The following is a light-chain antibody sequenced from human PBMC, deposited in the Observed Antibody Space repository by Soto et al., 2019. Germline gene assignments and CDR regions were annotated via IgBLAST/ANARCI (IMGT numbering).Light chain of an antibody. J-gene: IGLJ1*01. V-gene: IGLV2-11*01. CDR3: CSYAGSYTYV. Sequence: QYALTQPRSVSGSPGQSVTISCTGTSNHVGGYNYVSWYQQHPGKAPKLMIYDVSKRPSGVPDRFSGSKSGNTASLTISGLQAEDEADYYCCSYAGSYTYVFGTGTKLTVL. CDR2: DVS. CDR1: SNHVGGYNY.